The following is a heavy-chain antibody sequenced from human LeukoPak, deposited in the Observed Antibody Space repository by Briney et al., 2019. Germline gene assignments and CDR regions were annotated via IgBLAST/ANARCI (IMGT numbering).Heavy chain of an antibody. CDR3: ARGKDGYNYYFDY. J-gene: IGHJ4*02. Sequence: SVKVSCKASGGTFSSYAISWVRQAPGQGLEWMGGIIPIFGTANYAQKFQGRVTITADESTSTAYMELSSLRSEDTAVYYRARGKDGYNYYFDYWGQGTQVTVSS. D-gene: IGHD5-24*01. CDR2: IIPIFGTA. CDR1: GGTFSSYA. V-gene: IGHV1-69*13.